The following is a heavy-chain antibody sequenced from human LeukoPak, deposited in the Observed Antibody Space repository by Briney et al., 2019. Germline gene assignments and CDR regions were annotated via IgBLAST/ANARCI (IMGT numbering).Heavy chain of an antibody. J-gene: IGHJ6*04. Sequence: GGSLRLSCAASGFTFSSSSMHWVRRAPGKGLEWVSSISTSSSYIYYADSVKGRFTISRDNAKNSLYLQMNSLGAEDTAVYYCAELGITMIGGVWGKGTTVTISS. CDR2: ISTSSSYI. CDR1: GFTFSSSS. V-gene: IGHV3-21*01. D-gene: IGHD3-10*02. CDR3: AELGITMIGGV.